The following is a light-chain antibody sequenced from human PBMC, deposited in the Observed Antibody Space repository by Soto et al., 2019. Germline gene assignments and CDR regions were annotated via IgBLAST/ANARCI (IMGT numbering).Light chain of an antibody. J-gene: IGKJ1*01. Sequence: EIVLTQSPATLSLSPGERGTLSCRASQSVNSSLALYQQKPCQAPRLLIYDASNRATGIPVRFSGSGSGTDFTLTISSLDPEDFAVYYCQQRSNWPGTFGQGTKVEIK. V-gene: IGKV3-11*01. CDR3: QQRSNWPGT. CDR2: DAS. CDR1: QSVNSS.